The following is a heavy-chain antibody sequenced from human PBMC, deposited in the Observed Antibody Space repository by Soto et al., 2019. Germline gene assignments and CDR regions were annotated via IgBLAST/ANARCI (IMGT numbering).Heavy chain of an antibody. V-gene: IGHV4-31*03. D-gene: IGHD6-19*01. J-gene: IGHJ4*02. CDR1: GGSISSGGYY. CDR3: ARDAVAGTLRYFDY. Sequence: SETLSLTCTVSGGSISSGGYYWSWIRQHPGKGLEWIGYIYYSGSTYYNPSLKSRVTISVDTSKNQFSLKLSSVTAADTAVYYCARDAVAGTLRYFDYWGQGTLVTVSS. CDR2: IYYSGST.